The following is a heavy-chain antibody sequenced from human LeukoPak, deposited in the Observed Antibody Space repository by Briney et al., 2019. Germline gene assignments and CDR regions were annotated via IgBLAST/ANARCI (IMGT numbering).Heavy chain of an antibody. CDR1: GGTFSSYD. J-gene: IGHJ3*02. CDR3: ARRAAAANDAFDI. CDR2: IIPILGIA. Sequence: SVKVSCKASGGTFSSYDISWVRQAPGQGLEWMGRIIPILGIANYAQKFQGRVTITADKSTSTAYMELSSLRSEDTAVYYCARRAAAANDAFDIWGQGTMVTVSS. V-gene: IGHV1-69*04. D-gene: IGHD6-13*01.